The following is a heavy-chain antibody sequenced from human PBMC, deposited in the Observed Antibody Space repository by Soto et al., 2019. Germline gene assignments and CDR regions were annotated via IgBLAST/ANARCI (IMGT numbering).Heavy chain of an antibody. CDR2: ISAYNGDR. J-gene: IGHJ4*02. V-gene: IGHV1-18*01. CDR3: AREAFDADYIDF. CDR1: GYIFSSHG. Sequence: QVHLVQSGAEVKKPGASVKVSCKASGYIFSSHGISWVRQAPGRGLEWMAWISAYNGDRNYAETLQGRVTVTTDTSTNTAYMELRSLRSDDTAVYYCAREAFDADYIDFWGQGTLVIVSS. D-gene: IGHD3-10*01.